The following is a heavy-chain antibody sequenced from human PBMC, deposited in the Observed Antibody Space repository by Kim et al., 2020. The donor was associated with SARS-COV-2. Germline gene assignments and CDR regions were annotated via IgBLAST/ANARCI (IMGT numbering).Heavy chain of an antibody. V-gene: IGHV4-39*01. Sequence: SETLSLTCSVFGDSITSSSSGYSWGWIRQPPGKGLEWIGSNYYTGTTYYHPSLKRRVTISIDTSKTQFSLKLRSMAAADTAVYYCARHYRGYRGSIHYYGMDVWGQGTTVTVSS. J-gene: IGHJ6*02. CDR2: NYYTGTT. D-gene: IGHD5-12*01. CDR3: ARHYRGYRGSIHYYGMDV. CDR1: GDSITSSSSGYS.